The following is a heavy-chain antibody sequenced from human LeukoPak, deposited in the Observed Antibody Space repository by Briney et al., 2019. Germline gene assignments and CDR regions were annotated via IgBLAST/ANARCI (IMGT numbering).Heavy chain of an antibody. CDR2: ISGSGSST. V-gene: IGHV3-23*01. CDR1: GFTFSSYA. Sequence: GGSLRLSCAASGFTFSSYAMSWVRQAPGKGLEWVSAISGSGSSTYYVDSVKGRFTISRDNSKNTLYLQMNSLRADDTAVYYCAKPGAVAGNTGFDFWGQGPLVTVSS. J-gene: IGHJ4*02. CDR3: AKPGAVAGNTGFDF. D-gene: IGHD6-19*01.